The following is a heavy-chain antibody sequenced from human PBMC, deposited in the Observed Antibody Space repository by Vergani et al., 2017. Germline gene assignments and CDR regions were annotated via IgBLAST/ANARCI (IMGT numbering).Heavy chain of an antibody. CDR3: ASPRSGYDVEAVAGHVYYYYGMDV. D-gene: IGHD5-12*01. Sequence: QVQLVQSGAEVKKPGSSVKVSCKASGGTFSSYAISWVRQAPGQGLEWMGGSIPIFGTANYAQKFQGRVTITADESTSTAYMGLSSLRSEDTAVYYCASPRSGYDVEAVAGHVYYYYGMDVWGQGTTVTVSS. J-gene: IGHJ6*02. CDR1: GGTFSSYA. CDR2: SIPIFGTA. V-gene: IGHV1-69*12.